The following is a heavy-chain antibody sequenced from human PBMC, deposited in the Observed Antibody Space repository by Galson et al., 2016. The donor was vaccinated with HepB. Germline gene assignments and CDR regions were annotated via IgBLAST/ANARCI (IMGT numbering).Heavy chain of an antibody. CDR1: GYTLSESS. CDR3: LISQSCNGATCYHPYNWFDP. CDR2: FDPEGGKI. Sequence: SVKVSCKVSGYTLSESSIHWVRQAPGKGLEWMGGFDPEGGKIIYAQDFQGRLTMTEDISTDTAYMDLSSLKSEDTAVYYCLISQSCNGATCYHPYNWFDPWGQGTLVTVSS. J-gene: IGHJ5*02. D-gene: IGHD2-15*01. V-gene: IGHV1-24*01.